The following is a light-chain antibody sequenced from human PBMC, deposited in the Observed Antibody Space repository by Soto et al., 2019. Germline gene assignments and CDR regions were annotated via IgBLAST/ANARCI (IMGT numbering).Light chain of an antibody. CDR1: QAIPSY. Sequence: DIQLTQSPSFLSASVGDSVTITCRASQAIPSYIAWYQQKPGKAPKILIYAVSTLQRGVPSRFSGRGFGTEFTLTISSLQPEDYATDYCQQPNSYPPYTFGPGTKVDVK. V-gene: IGKV1-9*01. CDR3: QQPNSYPPYT. J-gene: IGKJ3*01. CDR2: AVS.